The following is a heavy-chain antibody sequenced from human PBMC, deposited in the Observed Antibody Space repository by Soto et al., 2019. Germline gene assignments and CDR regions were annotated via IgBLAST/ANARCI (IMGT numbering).Heavy chain of an antibody. D-gene: IGHD2-15*01. J-gene: IGHJ5*02. CDR3: ARDLGYCGAGSSYAKWGS. CDR2: IYYSGN. Sequence: QVQLQESGPGLVKPSQTLSLTCTVSGASISSDDYYWSWIRQPPGKDLEWIGYIYYSGNSYKPSLKSRVTISLDTSNNKFSLKLNSVTAADTAVYYCARDLGYCGAGSSYAKWGSWGQGTLVTVSS. V-gene: IGHV4-30-4*01. CDR1: GASISSDDYY.